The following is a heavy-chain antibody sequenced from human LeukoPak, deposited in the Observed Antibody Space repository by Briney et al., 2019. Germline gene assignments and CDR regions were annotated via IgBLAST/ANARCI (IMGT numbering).Heavy chain of an antibody. V-gene: IGHV3-48*01. CDR1: GFTFSSYS. Sequence: GGSLRLSCAASGFTFSSYSMNWVRQAPGKGLEWGSYISSSSSTIYYADSVKGRFTISRDNAKNSLYLQMNSLRAEDTAVYYCARWLDTAVAFDIWGQGTMVTVSS. D-gene: IGHD2-2*02. J-gene: IGHJ3*02. CDR2: ISSSSSTI. CDR3: ARWLDTAVAFDI.